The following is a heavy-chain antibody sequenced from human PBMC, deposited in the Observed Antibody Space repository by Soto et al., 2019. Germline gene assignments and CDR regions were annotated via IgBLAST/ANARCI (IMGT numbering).Heavy chain of an antibody. V-gene: IGHV3-23*01. Sequence: GGSLRLSCAASGFTFGSYAMNWVRQAPGKGLEWVSGITATAVSTYYADSVKGRFTISRDNSENTVYLKMNSLRVDDTAIYYCARAGGQCGGVSCYPQWFDSWGQGTLVTVSS. CDR2: ITATAVST. D-gene: IGHD2-15*01. CDR1: GFTFGSYA. J-gene: IGHJ5*01. CDR3: ARAGGQCGGVSCYPQWFDS.